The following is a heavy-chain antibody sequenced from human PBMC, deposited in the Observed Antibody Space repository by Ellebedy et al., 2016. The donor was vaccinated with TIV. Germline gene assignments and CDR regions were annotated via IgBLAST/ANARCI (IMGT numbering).Heavy chain of an antibody. Sequence: GGSLRLXXAASGFTFSSYAMSWVRQAPGKGLEWVSAISGSSSTIYYADSVKGRFTISRDNAKNSLYLQMNSLRDEDTAVYYCAREDGLLAYYFDYWGQGTLVTVSS. V-gene: IGHV3-48*02. D-gene: IGHD2-15*01. CDR2: ISGSSSTI. CDR3: AREDGLLAYYFDY. J-gene: IGHJ4*02. CDR1: GFTFSSYA.